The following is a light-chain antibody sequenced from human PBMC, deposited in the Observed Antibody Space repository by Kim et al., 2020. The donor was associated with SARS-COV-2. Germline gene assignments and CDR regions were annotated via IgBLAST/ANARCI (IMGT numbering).Light chain of an antibody. CDR1: PSVDSNS. J-gene: IGKJ2*01. CDR2: VAS. CDR3: QQYGSSPYT. V-gene: IGKV3-20*01. Sequence: LSPGERAPLSCRAGPSVDSNSFAWFQQKPGQAPRLLIYVASSRATGIPDRFSGSGSVTDFTLTVSRLEPEDFAVYYCQQYGSSPYTFGQGTKLEI.